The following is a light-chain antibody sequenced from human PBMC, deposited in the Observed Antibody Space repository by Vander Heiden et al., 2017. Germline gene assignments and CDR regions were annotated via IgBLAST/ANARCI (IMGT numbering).Light chain of an antibody. CDR1: RSIFSSSKNKNF. CDR2: WAS. CDR3: QQYYTNPLT. J-gene: IGKJ5*01. Sequence: DIVMTQSPDSPPLSLGERATTNCKSSRSIFSSSKNKNFLHWYQQKAGQPPKLLILWASTCQTGVPYRFSGSGSVTTFTLTISRLQAEDLAVYYFQQYYTNPLTFGHGTRLEIK. V-gene: IGKV4-1*01.